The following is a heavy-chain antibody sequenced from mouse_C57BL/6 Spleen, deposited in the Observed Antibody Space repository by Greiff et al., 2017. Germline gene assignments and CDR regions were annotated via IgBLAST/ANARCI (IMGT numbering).Heavy chain of an antibody. CDR2: ILPGRGST. J-gene: IGHJ1*03. D-gene: IGHD1-1*01. CDR1: GYTFTGYW. V-gene: IGHV1-9*01. CDR3: ARQDYYYGSSYWYFDV. Sequence: QVQLQQSGAELMKPGASVKLSCKATGYTFTGYWIEWVKQRPGHGLEWIGEILPGRGSTNYNEKFKGKATFTADSSSNTAYMQLSSLTTEDSAIYCCARQDYYYGSSYWYFDVWGTGTTVTVSS.